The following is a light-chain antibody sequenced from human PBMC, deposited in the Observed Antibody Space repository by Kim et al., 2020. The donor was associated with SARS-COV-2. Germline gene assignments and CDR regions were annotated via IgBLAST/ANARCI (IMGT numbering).Light chain of an antibody. Sequence: GQRVTISCSGGRYNIGRNYVYGYQQFPGTAPKLLIHDTDQRPSGVPDRFSGSKSGTSASLAISGLRSEDEADYYCATWDDSLGAYVFGPGTKVTVL. CDR1: RYNIGRNY. V-gene: IGLV1-47*01. J-gene: IGLJ1*01. CDR2: DTD. CDR3: ATWDDSLGAYV.